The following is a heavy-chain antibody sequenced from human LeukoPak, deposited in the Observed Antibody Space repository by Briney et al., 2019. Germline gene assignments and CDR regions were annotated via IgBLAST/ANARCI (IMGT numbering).Heavy chain of an antibody. V-gene: IGHV3-30*02. J-gene: IGHJ4*02. CDR3: AREHSSGTYYGAGY. CDR2: IRYDGSNK. D-gene: IGHD1-26*01. Sequence: GGSLRLSCAASGFTFSSYGMHWVRQAPGKGLEWVAFIRYDGSNKYYADSVKGRFTISRDNSKNSLYLQMNSLRAEDTAVYYCAREHSSGTYYGAGYWGQGTLVTVSS. CDR1: GFTFSSYG.